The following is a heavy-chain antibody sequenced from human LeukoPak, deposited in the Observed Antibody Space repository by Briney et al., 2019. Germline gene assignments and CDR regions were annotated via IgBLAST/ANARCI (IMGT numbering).Heavy chain of an antibody. CDR2: IYYSGST. J-gene: IGHJ4*02. CDR3: ARDKTYYDFWSGYNTPHFDY. V-gene: IGHV4-39*06. CDR1: GGSISSSSYY. D-gene: IGHD3-3*01. Sequence: SETLSLTCTVSGGSISSSSYYWGWIRQPPGKGLEWIGSIYYSGSTYYNPSLKSRVTISVDTSKNQFPLKLSSVTAADTAVYYCARDKTYYDFWSGYNTPHFDYWGQGTLVTVPS.